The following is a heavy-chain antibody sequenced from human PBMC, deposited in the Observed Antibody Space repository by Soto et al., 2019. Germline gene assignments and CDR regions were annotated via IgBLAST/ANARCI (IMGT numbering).Heavy chain of an antibody. Sequence: LRLSCAASGFTFRSFTVNWVRQAPGKGLEWVSTISSNSAYIYYTDALRGRFTISRDNAKNSLHLQMNSLRAEDTAVYYCTRDASRDSSARGWFDPWGPGTLVTVSS. CDR2: ISSNSAYI. CDR3: TRDASRDSSARGWFDP. V-gene: IGHV3-21*01. D-gene: IGHD6-13*01. CDR1: GFTFRSFT. J-gene: IGHJ5*02.